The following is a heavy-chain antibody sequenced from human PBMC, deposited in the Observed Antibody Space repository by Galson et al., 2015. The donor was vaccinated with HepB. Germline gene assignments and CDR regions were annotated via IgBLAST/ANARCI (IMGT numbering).Heavy chain of an antibody. CDR3: AKPPSGSYSLDY. CDR1: GFTFSSYA. V-gene: IGHV3-23*01. J-gene: IGHJ4*02. D-gene: IGHD1-26*01. CDR2: ISGSGGST. Sequence: SLRLSCAASGFTFSSYAMSWVRQAPGKGLEWVSAISGSGGSTYYADSVKGRFTISRDNSKNTLYLQMNSLRAEDTAVYYCAKPPSGSYSLDYWGQGTLVTVSS.